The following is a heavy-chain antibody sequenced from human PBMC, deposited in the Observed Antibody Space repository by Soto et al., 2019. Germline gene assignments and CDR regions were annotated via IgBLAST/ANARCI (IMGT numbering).Heavy chain of an antibody. CDR2: IWYDGSNK. J-gene: IGHJ5*02. CDR3: ARDALTVTQTGWFDP. D-gene: IGHD4-17*01. CDR1: GFTFSSYG. Sequence: PGGSLRLSCAASGFTFSSYGVHWVRQAPGKGLEWVAVIWYDGSNKYYADSVKGRFTISRDNSKNTLYLQMNSLRAEDTAVYYCARDALTVTQTGWFDPWGQGTLVTVSS. V-gene: IGHV3-33*01.